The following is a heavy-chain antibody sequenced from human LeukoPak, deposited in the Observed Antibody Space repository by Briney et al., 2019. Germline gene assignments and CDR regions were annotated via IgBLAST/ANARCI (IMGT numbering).Heavy chain of an antibody. D-gene: IGHD3-22*01. Sequence: GRSLRLSCAASGFTFSSYGMHWVRQAPGKGLEWVAVISYDGSNKYYADSVKGRFTISRDNSKNTLYLQMNSLRAEDTAVYYCARDMVGSSGYYYFGRGQGTLVTVSS. J-gene: IGHJ4*02. CDR2: ISYDGSNK. CDR1: GFTFSSYG. CDR3: ARDMVGSSGYYYFG. V-gene: IGHV3-30*03.